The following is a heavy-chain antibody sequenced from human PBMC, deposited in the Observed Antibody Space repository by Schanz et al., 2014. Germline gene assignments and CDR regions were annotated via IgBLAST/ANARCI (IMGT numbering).Heavy chain of an antibody. V-gene: IGHV1-2*02. Sequence: QVQLVQSGAEVKKPGASVKVSCKASGYTFTSSGFSWVRQAPGQGLEWMGWINPNSGGTNYAQKFQGRVTMTSDTSISTANMELSRLRSDDTAVYYCAVVVPASYAFDMWGQGTMVTVSS. CDR2: INPNSGGT. D-gene: IGHD2-2*01. J-gene: IGHJ3*02. CDR1: GYTFTSSG. CDR3: AVVVPASYAFDM.